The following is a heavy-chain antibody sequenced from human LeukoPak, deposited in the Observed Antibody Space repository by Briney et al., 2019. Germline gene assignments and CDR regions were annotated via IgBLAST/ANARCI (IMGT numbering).Heavy chain of an antibody. D-gene: IGHD1-26*01. CDR2: ISYDGSNK. CDR1: GFTVSSNY. CDR3: AKFLVGATSFDY. J-gene: IGHJ4*02. Sequence: GGSLRLSCAASGFTVSSNYMSWVRQAPGKGLEWVAVISYDGSNKYCADSVKGRFTISRDNSKNTLYLQMNSLRAEDTAVYYCAKFLVGATSFDYWGQGTLVTVSS. V-gene: IGHV3-30*18.